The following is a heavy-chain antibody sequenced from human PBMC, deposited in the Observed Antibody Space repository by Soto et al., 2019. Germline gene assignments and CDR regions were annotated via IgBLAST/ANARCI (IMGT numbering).Heavy chain of an antibody. J-gene: IGHJ6*02. V-gene: IGHV4-59*01. CDR3: ARDLSSTSWTPYGMDV. Sequence: PSETLSLTCTVSGGSIGSYYRSWLRQQPGKGLEWIGYIYYSGSTDYNPSLKSRVTISVDTSKNQFSLKLSSVTAADTAVYYCARDLSSTSWTPYGMDVRGQGTTVTVS. CDR1: GGSIGSYY. D-gene: IGHD2-2*01. CDR2: IYYSGST.